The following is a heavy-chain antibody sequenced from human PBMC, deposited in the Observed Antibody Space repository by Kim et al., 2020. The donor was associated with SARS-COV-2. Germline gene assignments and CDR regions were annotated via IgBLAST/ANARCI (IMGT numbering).Heavy chain of an antibody. CDR2: ISSSSSYI. D-gene: IGHD3-9*01. CDR1: GFTFSSYS. J-gene: IGHJ3*02. Sequence: GGSLRLSCAASGFTFSSYSMNWVRQAPGKGLEWVSSISSSSSYIYYADSVKGRFTISRDNAKNSLYLQMNSLRAEDTAVYYCARGGGLRYFDWTSLKGAFDIWGQGTMVTGSS. CDR3: ARGGGLRYFDWTSLKGAFDI. V-gene: IGHV3-21*01.